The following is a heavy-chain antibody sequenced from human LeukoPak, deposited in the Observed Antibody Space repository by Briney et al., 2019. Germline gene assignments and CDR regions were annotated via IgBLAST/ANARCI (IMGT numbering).Heavy chain of an antibody. J-gene: IGHJ5*02. CDR3: AREADSSSSPLDWFDP. D-gene: IGHD6-13*01. CDR2: IYSSGST. Sequence: SETLSLTCTVSAGSISLYNTYYWNWIRQSAGKGLEWIGRIYSSGSTNYNPSLKSRVTMSVDTSKNQVSLKVTSVTAADTAVYFCAREADSSSSPLDWFDPWGQGTPVTVSS. CDR1: AGSISLYNTYY. V-gene: IGHV4-4*07.